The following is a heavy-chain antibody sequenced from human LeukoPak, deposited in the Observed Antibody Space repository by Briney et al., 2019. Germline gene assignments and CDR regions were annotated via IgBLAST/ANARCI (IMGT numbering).Heavy chain of an antibody. CDR3: ATHGYCSGGSCYSGAFDI. CDR1: GGSISSSSYY. Sequence: SETLCLTCTVSGGSISSSSYYWGWIRQPPGKGLEWIGSIYYSGSTYYNPSLKSRVTISVDTSKNQFSLKLSSVTAADTAVYYCATHGYCSGGSCYSGAFDIWGQGTMVTGSS. D-gene: IGHD2-15*01. CDR2: IYYSGST. V-gene: IGHV4-39*01. J-gene: IGHJ3*02.